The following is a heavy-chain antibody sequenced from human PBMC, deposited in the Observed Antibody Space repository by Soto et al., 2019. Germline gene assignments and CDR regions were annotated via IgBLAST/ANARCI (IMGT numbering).Heavy chain of an antibody. CDR2: VSKSDYT. CDR1: GFTFTNYG. Sequence: GGSLRLSCAVSGFTFTNYGFNWVRQAPGKGLEWVSSVSKSDYTYYSDSVNGRFTISRDNAKNSVSLQMNNLRAEDTAVYYCTREDSIIIPAVAHFWGQGTFVTVFS. J-gene: IGHJ4*02. V-gene: IGHV3-21*01. D-gene: IGHD6-19*01. CDR3: TREDSIIIPAVAHF.